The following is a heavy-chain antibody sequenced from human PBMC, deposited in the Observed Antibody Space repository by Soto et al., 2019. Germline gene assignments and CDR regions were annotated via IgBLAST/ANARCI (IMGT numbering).Heavy chain of an antibody. CDR3: ASVTNPDYGDYLVDY. J-gene: IGHJ4*02. V-gene: IGHV1-18*01. D-gene: IGHD4-17*01. CDR1: GYTFTSYG. CDR2: ISAYNGNT. Sequence: QVQLVQSGAEVKKPGASVKVSCKASGYTFTSYGISWVRQAPGQGLEWMGWISAYNGNTNYAQKLQGRVTMTTDTSTRHAYLELRCLRSDDTALYYCASVTNPDYGDYLVDYWGQGTLVTVSS.